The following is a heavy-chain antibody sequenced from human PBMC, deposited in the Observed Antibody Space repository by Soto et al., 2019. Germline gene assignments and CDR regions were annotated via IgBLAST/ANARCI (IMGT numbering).Heavy chain of an antibody. CDR2: IWYDGTKK. D-gene: IGHD3-22*01. CDR1: GFTFTAYG. V-gene: IGHV3-33*06. Sequence: PWGSLRLSCAASGFTFTAYGMHWVRQAPGKGLEWVAGIWYDGTKKYYADSVKGRFTISRDNSRNSLYLQVNSLRAEDTAVYYCAKDRTITMIVVPHAFDIWGRGTMVTVSS. J-gene: IGHJ3*02. CDR3: AKDRTITMIVVPHAFDI.